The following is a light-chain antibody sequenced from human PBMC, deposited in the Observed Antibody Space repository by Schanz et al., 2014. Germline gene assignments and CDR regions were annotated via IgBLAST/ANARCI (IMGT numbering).Light chain of an antibody. J-gene: IGLJ2*01. Sequence: SVLTQPPSLSGAPGQRVTISCAGDSSNIGAGYDVHWYQQLPGTAPKLLIYGNSNRPSGVPDRFSGSKSGTSASLAITGLHTEDEADYYCQSYDSSPVVFGGGTKLTVL. CDR1: SSNIGAGYD. CDR2: GNS. V-gene: IGLV1-40*01. CDR3: QSYDSSPVV.